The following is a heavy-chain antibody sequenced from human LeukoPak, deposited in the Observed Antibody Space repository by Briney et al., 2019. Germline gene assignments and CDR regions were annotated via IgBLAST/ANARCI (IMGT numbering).Heavy chain of an antibody. Sequence: SETLSLTCTVSGGSISSYYWSWIRQPPGKGLEWIGYIYYSGSTNYNPSLKSRVTISVDTSKNQFSLRLSSVTAADTAVYYCAREGRYCSGGSCLDYWGQGTLVTVSS. CDR2: IYYSGST. CDR1: GGSISSYY. CDR3: AREGRYCSGGSCLDY. V-gene: IGHV4-59*01. D-gene: IGHD2-15*01. J-gene: IGHJ4*02.